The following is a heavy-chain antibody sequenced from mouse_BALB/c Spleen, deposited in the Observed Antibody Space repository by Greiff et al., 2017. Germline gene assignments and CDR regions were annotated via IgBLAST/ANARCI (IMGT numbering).Heavy chain of an antibody. J-gene: IGHJ4*01. V-gene: IGHV5-6-5*01. CDR2: ISSGGST. D-gene: IGHD1-2*01. CDR1: GFTFSSYA. Sequence: EVQVVESGGGLVKPGGSLKLSCAASGFTFSSYAMSWVRQTPEKRLEWVASISSGGSTYYPDSVKGRFTISRDNARNILYLQMSSLRSEDTAMYYCARAYGYYYAMDYWGQGTSVTVSS. CDR3: ARAYGYYYAMDY.